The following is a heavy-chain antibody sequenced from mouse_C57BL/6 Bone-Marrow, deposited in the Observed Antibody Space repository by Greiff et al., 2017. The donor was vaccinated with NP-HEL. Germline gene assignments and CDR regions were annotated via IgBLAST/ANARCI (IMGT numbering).Heavy chain of an antibody. CDR2: IDPNSGGT. Sequence: VQLQQSGAELVKPGASVKLSCKASGYTFTSYWMHWVKQRPGRGLEWIGRIDPNSGGTKYNEKFKSKATLTVDKPSSTAYMQLSSLTSEDSAVYYCARESYGNYLYYYAMDYWGQGTSVTVSS. CDR3: ARESYGNYLYYYAMDY. V-gene: IGHV1-72*01. J-gene: IGHJ4*01. CDR1: GYTFTSYW. D-gene: IGHD2-1*01.